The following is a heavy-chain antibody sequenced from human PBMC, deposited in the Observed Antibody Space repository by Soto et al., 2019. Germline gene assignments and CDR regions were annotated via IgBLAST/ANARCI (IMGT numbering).Heavy chain of an antibody. V-gene: IGHV4-38-2*02. CDR1: GYSISSGYY. CDR3: ARDRESLFTYYYDSSGYRGYFDH. J-gene: IGHJ4*02. Sequence: SETLSLTCAASGYSISSGYYWGWIRQPPGKGLEWIGSIYHSGSTYYNPSLKSRVTISVDTSKNQFSLKLSSVTAADTAVYYCARDRESLFTYYYDSSGYRGYFDHWGQGTLVTVSS. CDR2: IYHSGST. D-gene: IGHD3-22*01.